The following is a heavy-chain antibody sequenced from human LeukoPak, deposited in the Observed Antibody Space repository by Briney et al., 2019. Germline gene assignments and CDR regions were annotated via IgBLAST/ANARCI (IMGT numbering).Heavy chain of an antibody. Sequence: KASETLSLTCAVYGGSFSGYYWSWIRQPPGKGLEWIGEINHSGSTNYNPSLKSRVTISVDTSKNQFSLKLSSVTAADTAVYYCARGAQPVDYWGQGTLVTVSS. CDR3: ARGAQPVDY. D-gene: IGHD5-18*01. V-gene: IGHV4-34*01. CDR2: INHSGST. J-gene: IGHJ4*02. CDR1: GGSFSGYY.